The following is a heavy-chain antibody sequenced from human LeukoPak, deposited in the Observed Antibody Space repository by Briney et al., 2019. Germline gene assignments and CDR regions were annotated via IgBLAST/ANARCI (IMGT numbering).Heavy chain of an antibody. CDR3: AKEEGMEEWVALDI. J-gene: IGHJ3*02. Sequence: GGSLRLSCAASGFTFSSYTMTWVRQAPGKGLEWVSSISSSSSYIYYADSVKGRFTISRDNAKNSLYLQMNSLRAEDTAAYYCAKEEGMEEWVALDIWGQGTMVTVSS. CDR2: ISSSSSYI. D-gene: IGHD6-13*01. V-gene: IGHV3-21*01. CDR1: GFTFSSYT.